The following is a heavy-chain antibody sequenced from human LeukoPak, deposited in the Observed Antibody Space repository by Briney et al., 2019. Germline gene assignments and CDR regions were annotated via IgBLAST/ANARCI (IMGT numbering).Heavy chain of an antibody. CDR3: ARASYYCSGGSCHPDYYYYYGMDV. Sequence: GGSLRLSCAASGFTFSSYWMSWVRQAPGKGLEWVANIKQDGSEKYYVDSVKGRFTISRDNAKNSLYLQMNSLRAEDTAVYYCARASYYCSGGSCHPDYYYYYGMDVWGQGTTVTVSS. D-gene: IGHD2-15*01. CDR2: IKQDGSEK. V-gene: IGHV3-7*01. CDR1: GFTFSSYW. J-gene: IGHJ6*02.